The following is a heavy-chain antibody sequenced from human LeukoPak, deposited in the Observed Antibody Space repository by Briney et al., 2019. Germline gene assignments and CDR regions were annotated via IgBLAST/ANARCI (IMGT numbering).Heavy chain of an antibody. CDR2: IKQDGSEK. J-gene: IGHJ3*02. D-gene: IGHD6-19*01. CDR1: GFTFSRYW. Sequence: GGSLRLSCAASGFTFSRYWMSWVRQAPGKGLEWVANIKQDGSEKYYVDSVKGRFTISRDNAKNSLYLQMNSLRAEDTAVYYCASDKGSGWCGAFDIWGQGTMVTVSS. V-gene: IGHV3-7*01. CDR3: ASDKGSGWCGAFDI.